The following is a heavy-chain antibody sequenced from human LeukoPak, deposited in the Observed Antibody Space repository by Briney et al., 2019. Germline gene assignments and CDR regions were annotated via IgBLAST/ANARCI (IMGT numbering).Heavy chain of an antibody. CDR1: GGSISSYY. Sequence: LSLTCTVSGGSISSYYWSWVRQAPGKGLEWVAVISYDGSNKYYADSVKGRFTISRDNSKNTLYLQMNSLRAEDTAVYYCARVRGHYYYDSSGYLDWGQGTLVTVSS. CDR3: ARVRGHYYYDSSGYLD. V-gene: IGHV3-30-3*01. CDR2: ISYDGSNK. J-gene: IGHJ4*02. D-gene: IGHD3-22*01.